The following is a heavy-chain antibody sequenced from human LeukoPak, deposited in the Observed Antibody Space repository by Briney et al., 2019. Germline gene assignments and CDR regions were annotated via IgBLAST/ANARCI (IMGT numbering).Heavy chain of an antibody. CDR1: GFTFSYYA. CDR2: ISDSGGDT. J-gene: IGHJ4*02. V-gene: IGHV3-23*01. D-gene: IGHD2-2*02. CDR3: AKTDCTSSSCYTIDS. Sequence: GALRLSCAASGFTFSYYAMSWVRQAPGRGLEWVSVISDSGGDTSYADSGKGRFTISRDNSKNTVYLQMNSLRAEDTAVYYCAKTDCTSSSCYTIDSWGQGTLVTVSS.